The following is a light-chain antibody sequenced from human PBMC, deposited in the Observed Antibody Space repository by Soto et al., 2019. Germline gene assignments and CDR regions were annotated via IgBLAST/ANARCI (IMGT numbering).Light chain of an antibody. CDR2: DAS. Sequence: EIVMTESPATLSVSPGERATLSCRASQSVSSNLAWYQRKPGQAPRLLIYDASNRATGIPARFSGSGSGTDFTLTISSLEPEDFAVYYCQQRNNWPPVTFGGGTKVDI. J-gene: IGKJ4*01. V-gene: IGKV3-11*01. CDR3: QQRNNWPPVT. CDR1: QSVSSN.